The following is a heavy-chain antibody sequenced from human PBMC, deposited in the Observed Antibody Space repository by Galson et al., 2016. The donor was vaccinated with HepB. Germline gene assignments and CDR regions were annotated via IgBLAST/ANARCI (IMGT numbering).Heavy chain of an antibody. V-gene: IGHV3-30*18. D-gene: IGHD2-15*01. CDR2: ISNDGHKK. J-gene: IGHJ6*02. CDR1: GFTFNIYG. CDR3: AKGGPWSYYYGLDV. Sequence: SLRLSCAASGFTFNIYGMHWVRQAPGKGLEWLTIISNDGHKKNYADSVKGRCTVSRDNSENTVYLQMNSLRSDDTALYFCAKGGPWSYYYGLDVWGQGTTVIVSS.